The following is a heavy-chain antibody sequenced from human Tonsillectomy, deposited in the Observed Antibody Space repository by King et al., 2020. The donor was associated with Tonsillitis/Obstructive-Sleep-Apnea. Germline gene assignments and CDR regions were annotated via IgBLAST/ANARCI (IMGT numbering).Heavy chain of an antibody. V-gene: IGHV3-30*04. CDR2: ISYDGSNK. CDR1: GFTFSSYA. D-gene: IGHD6-6*01. Sequence: VQLVESGGGVVQPGRSLRLSCAASGFTFSSYAMHWVRQAPGKGLEWVAVISYDGSNKYYADSVTGRFTISRDNSKNTLYLQMNSLRAEDTAVYYWARDPEGSSSYTYYYYYMDFWGKGTTVTVSS. CDR3: ARDPEGSSSYTYYYYYMDF. J-gene: IGHJ6*03.